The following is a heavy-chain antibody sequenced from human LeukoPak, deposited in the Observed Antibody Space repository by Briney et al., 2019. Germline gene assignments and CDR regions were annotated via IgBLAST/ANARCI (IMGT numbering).Heavy chain of an antibody. CDR2: INHSGST. CDR3: ARTVEGVVVVAATKYYYYYMDV. CDR1: GGSFSGYY. Sequence: PSETLSLTCAVYGGSFSGYYWSWIRQPPGKGLEWIGEINHSGSTNYNPSPKSRVTISVDTSKNQFSLKLSSVTAADTAVYYCARTVEGVVVVAATKYYYYYMDVWGKGTTVTVSS. D-gene: IGHD2-15*01. V-gene: IGHV4-34*01. J-gene: IGHJ6*03.